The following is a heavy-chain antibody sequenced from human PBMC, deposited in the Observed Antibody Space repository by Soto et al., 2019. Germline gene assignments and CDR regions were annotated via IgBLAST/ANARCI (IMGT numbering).Heavy chain of an antibody. CDR2: IYYSGST. V-gene: IGHV4-59*01. J-gene: IGHJ4*02. D-gene: IGHD3-9*01. CDR1: GGSISSYY. Sequence: PSETLSLTCTVSGGSISSYYWSWIRQPPGKGLEWIGYIYYSGSTNYNPSLKSRVTISVDTSKNQFSLKLSSVTAADTAVYYCASAMADYFDWLSPLDYWGQGTLVTVSS. CDR3: ASAMADYFDWLSPLDY.